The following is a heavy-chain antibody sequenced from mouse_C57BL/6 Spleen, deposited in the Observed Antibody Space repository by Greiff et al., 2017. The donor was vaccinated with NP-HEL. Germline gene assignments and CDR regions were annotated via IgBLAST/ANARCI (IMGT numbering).Heavy chain of an antibody. J-gene: IGHJ3*01. CDR2: IYPRSGNT. D-gene: IGHD1-1*01. CDR3: ARYKYYYGSSYEAWFAY. Sequence: QVQLQQSGAELARPGASVKLSCKASGYTFTSYGISWVKQRTGQGLEWNGEIYPRSGNTYYNEKFKGKATLTADKSSSTAYMELRSLTSEDSAVYFCARYKYYYGSSYEAWFAYWGQGTLVTVSA. CDR1: GYTFTSYG. V-gene: IGHV1-81*01.